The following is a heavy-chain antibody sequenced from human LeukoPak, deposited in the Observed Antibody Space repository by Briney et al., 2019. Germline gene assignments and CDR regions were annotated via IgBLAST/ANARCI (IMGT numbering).Heavy chain of an antibody. Sequence: SETLSLTCAVYGGSFSGYYWSWIRQPPGKGLEWIGEINHSGSTNYNPSLKSRVTISVDTSKNQFSLKLSSVTAADTAVYYCARKISSDYYDFWSGYSSPGWFDPWGQGTLVTVSS. CDR1: GGSFSGYY. D-gene: IGHD3-3*01. CDR2: INHSGST. V-gene: IGHV4-34*01. J-gene: IGHJ5*02. CDR3: ARKISSDYYDFWSGYSSPGWFDP.